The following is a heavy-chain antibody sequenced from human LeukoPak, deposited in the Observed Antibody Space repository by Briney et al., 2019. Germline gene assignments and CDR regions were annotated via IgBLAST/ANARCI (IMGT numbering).Heavy chain of an antibody. CDR2: IYSGGST. J-gene: IGHJ4*02. CDR3: ARGGGYRPYDY. V-gene: IGHV3-53*01. D-gene: IGHD5-12*01. Sequence: PGGSLRLSCAASGFTVSSNYMSWVRQAPGKGLEWVSVIYSGGSTYYADPVKGRFTISRGNSKNTLYLQMNSLRAEDTAVYYCARGGGYRPYDYWGQGTLVTVSS. CDR1: GFTVSSNY.